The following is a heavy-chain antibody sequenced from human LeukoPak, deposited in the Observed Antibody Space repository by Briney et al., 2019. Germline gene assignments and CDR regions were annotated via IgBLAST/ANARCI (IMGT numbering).Heavy chain of an antibody. CDR1: GFTFSSYG. J-gene: IGHJ4*02. Sequence: GGSLRLSCAASGFTFSSYGMHWVRQAPGKGLEWVAVISYDGSNKYYADSVKGRFTISRDNSKNTLYLQMNSLRAEDTAVYYCAKDYYDSSGYYEPSYYLDYWGQGTLVTVSS. CDR2: ISYDGSNK. CDR3: AKDYYDSSGYYEPSYYLDY. D-gene: IGHD3-22*01. V-gene: IGHV3-30*18.